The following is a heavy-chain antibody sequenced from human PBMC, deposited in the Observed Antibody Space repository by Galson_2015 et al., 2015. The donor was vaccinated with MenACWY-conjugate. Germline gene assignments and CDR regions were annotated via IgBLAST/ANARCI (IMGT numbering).Heavy chain of an antibody. CDR2: ITANSLGT. J-gene: IGHJ6*02. D-gene: IGHD6-19*01. CDR3: AKTSAKSGWWGGRFGVDA. CDR1: GFTFSGNW. Sequence: SLRLSCAASGFTFSGNWMTWVRQAPGTGLEWVAAITANSLGTYYADSVRGRFTISRDNSKNTLSLEMTSLRVEDTALYYCAKTSAKSGWWGGRFGVDASGQGTTITVS. V-gene: IGHV3-23*01.